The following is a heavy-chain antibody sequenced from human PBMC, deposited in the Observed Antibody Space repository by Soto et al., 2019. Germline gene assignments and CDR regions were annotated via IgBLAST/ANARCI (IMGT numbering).Heavy chain of an antibody. J-gene: IGHJ5*02. V-gene: IGHV3-48*02. D-gene: IGHD3-10*01. CDR1: GFTFSSYS. CDR2: ISSSSSTI. CDR3: ARDGGGVHSITMVRGVTHGTNWFDP. Sequence: PGGSLRLSFAASGFTFSSYSMNWVRQATGKGLEWVSYISSSSSTIYYADSVKGRFTISRDNAKNSLYLQMNSLRDEDTAVYYCARDGGGVHSITMVRGVTHGTNWFDPWGQGTLVTVSS.